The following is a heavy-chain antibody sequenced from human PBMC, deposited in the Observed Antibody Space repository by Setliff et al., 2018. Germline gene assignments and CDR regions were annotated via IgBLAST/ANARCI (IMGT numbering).Heavy chain of an antibody. V-gene: IGHV3-23*01. CDR1: GLTFRTYA. Sequence: PGGSLRLSCAASGLTFRTYAMSWVRQAPGKGLEWVSSTTGSGGDRDYADSVKGRFTISRDNSKNTLYLQMNTLRVEDTALYYCARDAPTPYYNFWSGILEYWGQGALVTVSS. J-gene: IGHJ4*02. CDR2: TTGSGGDR. CDR3: ARDAPTPYYNFWSGILEY. D-gene: IGHD3-3*01.